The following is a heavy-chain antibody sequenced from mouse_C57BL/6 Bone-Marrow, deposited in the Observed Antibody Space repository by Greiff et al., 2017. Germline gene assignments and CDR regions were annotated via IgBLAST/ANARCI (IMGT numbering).Heavy chain of an antibody. Sequence: QVQLQQPGAELVKPGASVKMSCKASGYTFTSYWITWVKQRPGQGLEWIGDIYPGSGSTNYNEKFKSKATLTVDTSSSTAYMQLSSLTSEDSAVYYWARPPTPATVATGAWFAYWGQGTLVTVSA. CDR3: ARPPTPATVATGAWFAY. J-gene: IGHJ3*01. D-gene: IGHD1-1*01. CDR2: IYPGSGST. CDR1: GYTFTSYW. V-gene: IGHV1-55*01.